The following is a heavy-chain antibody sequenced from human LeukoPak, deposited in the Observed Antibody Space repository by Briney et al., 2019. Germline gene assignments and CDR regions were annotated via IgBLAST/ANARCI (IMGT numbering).Heavy chain of an antibody. V-gene: IGHV3-7*01. CDR3: ARDRGPNTFDH. D-gene: IGHD3-10*01. Sequence: GGSLRLSCAASGFAFSNYWLGWVRQAPGRGLEWVANMKQDGSEEYYVESVRGRFTTSRDNAKNSLYLQMNSLRVEDTGVYYCARDRGPNTFDHWGQGTLVTVSS. J-gene: IGHJ4*02. CDR1: GFAFSNYW. CDR2: MKQDGSEE.